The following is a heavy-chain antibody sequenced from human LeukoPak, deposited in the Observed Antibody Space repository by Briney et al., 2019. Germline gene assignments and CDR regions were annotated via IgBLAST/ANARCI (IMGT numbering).Heavy chain of an antibody. D-gene: IGHD6-13*01. Sequence: SETLSLTCAVYGGSFSGYYWSWIRQPPGKGLEWIWEINHSGSTNYNPSLKSRVTISVDTSNNQFSLKLSAVTAAHTAVYYCARGYSSSWYGDYYYGMDVWGKGTTVTVSS. V-gene: IGHV4-34*01. CDR2: INHSGST. J-gene: IGHJ6*04. CDR1: GGSFSGYY. CDR3: ARGYSSSWYGDYYYGMDV.